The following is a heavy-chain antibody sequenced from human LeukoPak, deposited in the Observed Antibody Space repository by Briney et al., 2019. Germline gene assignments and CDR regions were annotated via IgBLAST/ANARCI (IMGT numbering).Heavy chain of an antibody. CDR1: GFXISDYY. V-gene: IGHV3-11*06. Sequence: GGSLRLSCAASGFXISDYYISWVRQAPGKGREWISYISGSSGYTKYADSVKGRFTISRDNAKNSLYMQVNSLRAEDTAVYYCARGTGTTAYFDYWGQGTPVTVSS. D-gene: IGHD1-1*01. CDR2: ISGSSGYT. J-gene: IGHJ4*02. CDR3: ARGTGTTAYFDY.